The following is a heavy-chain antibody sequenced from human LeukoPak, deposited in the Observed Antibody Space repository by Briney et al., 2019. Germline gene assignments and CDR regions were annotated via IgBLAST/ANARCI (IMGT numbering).Heavy chain of an antibody. Sequence: GGSLRLSCAASGFTFSSYGTHWVRQAPGKGLEWVAVIWYDGSNKYYADSVKGRFTISRDNSKNTLYLQMNSLRAEDTAVYYCAKGGTSKQWLVGGAFDIWGQGTMVTVSS. CDR1: GFTFSSYG. CDR3: AKGGTSKQWLVGGAFDI. J-gene: IGHJ3*02. V-gene: IGHV3-33*06. CDR2: IWYDGSNK. D-gene: IGHD6-19*01.